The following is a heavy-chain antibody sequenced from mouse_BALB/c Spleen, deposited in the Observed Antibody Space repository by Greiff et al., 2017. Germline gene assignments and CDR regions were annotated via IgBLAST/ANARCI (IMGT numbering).Heavy chain of an antibody. D-gene: IGHD2-2*01. CDR2: IDPENGNT. CDR1: GFNIKDYY. V-gene: IGHV14-1*02. Sequence: VQLQQPGAELVRPGALVKLSCKASGFNIKDYYMHWVKQRPEQGLEWIGWIDPENGNTIYDTKFQGKASITADTSSNTAYLQLSSLTSEDTAVYYCARSYGYDGYFDYWGQGTTLTVSS. CDR3: ARSYGYDGYFDY. J-gene: IGHJ2*01.